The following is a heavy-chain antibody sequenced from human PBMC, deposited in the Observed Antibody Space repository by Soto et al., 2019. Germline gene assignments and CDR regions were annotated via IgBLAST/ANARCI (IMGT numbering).Heavy chain of an antibody. CDR3: ARNAAGGSTL. J-gene: IGHJ4*02. V-gene: IGHV3-21*01. Sequence: EVQLVESGGGLVKPGGSLRLSCVASGFTSTSYSMNWVRQAPGKGLEWVSSISDGSDYIVYADSMKGRFTISRDNAKNSLYLAMNSLTADDTAVYFCARNAAGGSTLWGQGTLVTVSS. CDR2: ISDGSDYI. D-gene: IGHD2-15*01. CDR1: GFTSTSYS.